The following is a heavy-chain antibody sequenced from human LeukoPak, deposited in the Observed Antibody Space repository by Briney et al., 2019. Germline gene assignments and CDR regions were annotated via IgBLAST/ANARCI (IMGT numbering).Heavy chain of an antibody. CDR2: IKQGGSEK. V-gene: IGHV3-7*01. D-gene: IGHD3-10*01. CDR1: GFTFSGYW. CDR3: ARGDKGSY. J-gene: IGHJ4*02. Sequence: GGSLRLSCAASGFTFSGYWMSWVRQAPGKGLEWVAHIKQGGSEKYYGDSVKGRFTISRDDAENSLYLQMNSLRAEDTAVYYCARGDKGSYWGQGTLVTVSS.